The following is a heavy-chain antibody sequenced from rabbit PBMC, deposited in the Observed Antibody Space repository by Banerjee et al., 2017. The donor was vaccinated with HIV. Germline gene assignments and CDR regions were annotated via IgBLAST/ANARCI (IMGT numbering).Heavy chain of an antibody. V-gene: IGHV1S7*01. D-gene: IGHD6-1*01. CDR2: IYGGSGST. CDR1: GFDFSSYY. J-gene: IGHJ4*01. Sequence: QQLVESGGGLVKPGASLTLTCKASGFDFSSYYMSWVRQAPGKGLEWIGIIYGGSGSTDYASWVNGRFTISSDNAQNTVDLQMNSLTAADTATYFCASYYSDGYAGDAYATGGYYFNLWGPGTLVTVS. CDR3: ASYYSDGYAGDAYATGGYYFNL.